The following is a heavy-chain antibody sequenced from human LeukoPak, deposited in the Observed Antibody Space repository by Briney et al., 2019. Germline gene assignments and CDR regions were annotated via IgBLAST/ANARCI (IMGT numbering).Heavy chain of an antibody. CDR3: ARDREVGATGYYFDY. V-gene: IGHV4-61*02. D-gene: IGHD1-26*01. CDR1: GGSISSGSYY. Sequence: SETLSLTCTVSGGSISSGSYYWSWIRQPAGKGLEWIGRIYTSGSTTYNSSLKSRVTISLDTSKNHFSLRLSSVTAADAAVYYCARDREVGATGYYFDYWGQGTLVTVSS. J-gene: IGHJ4*02. CDR2: IYTSGST.